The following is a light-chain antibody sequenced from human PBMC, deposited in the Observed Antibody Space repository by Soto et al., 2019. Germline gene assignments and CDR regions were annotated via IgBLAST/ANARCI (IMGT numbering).Light chain of an antibody. CDR3: QQYGSSPYT. Sequence: EIVLTQSPGTLSLSPGERATLSCRASQSVSSSYLAWYQQKPGQAPRLLIYGASTRATGIPDRFSGSGSGTDFTRTINRLEPEDFAVYYCQQYGSSPYTFGQGTRLEIK. J-gene: IGKJ2*01. CDR2: GAS. V-gene: IGKV3-20*01. CDR1: QSVSSSY.